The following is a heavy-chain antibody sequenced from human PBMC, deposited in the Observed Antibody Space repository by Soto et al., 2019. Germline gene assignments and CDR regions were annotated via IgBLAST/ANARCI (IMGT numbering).Heavy chain of an antibody. Sequence: QVQLVESGGGVVQPGRSPRLSCAASGFTFSSYAMHWVRQAPGKGLEWVAVISYDGSNKYYADSVKGRFTISRDNSKNTLYLQMNSLRAEDTAVYYCARWGYSYGYWFDPWGQGTLVTVSS. D-gene: IGHD5-18*01. J-gene: IGHJ5*02. CDR1: GFTFSSYA. CDR2: ISYDGSNK. V-gene: IGHV3-30-3*01. CDR3: ARWGYSYGYWFDP.